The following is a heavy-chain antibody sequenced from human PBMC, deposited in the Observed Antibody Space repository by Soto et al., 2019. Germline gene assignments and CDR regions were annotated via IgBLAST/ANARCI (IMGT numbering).Heavy chain of an antibody. CDR1: GFSFSDHY. D-gene: IGHD6-13*01. Sequence: EVQLVESGGDLVQPGGSLRLSCAASGFSFSDHYMDWVRQAPGKGLEWVGRTRNKANSYTTEYAASVKGRFTISRDDSKNSLYLQMNSLKTADTALYYCARARSSSWGLDAFDIWGQGTMVTVSS. J-gene: IGHJ3*02. CDR3: ARARSSSWGLDAFDI. V-gene: IGHV3-72*01. CDR2: TRNKANSYTT.